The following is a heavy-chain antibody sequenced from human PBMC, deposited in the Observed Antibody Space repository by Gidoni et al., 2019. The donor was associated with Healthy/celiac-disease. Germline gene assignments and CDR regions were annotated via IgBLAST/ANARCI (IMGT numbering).Heavy chain of an antibody. D-gene: IGHD1-26*01. Sequence: QVQLVESGGGVVQPGRSLRLSCAASGFTFRSYAMHWVRQAPGKGLEWVAVISYDGSNKYYADSVKGRFTISRDNSKNTLYLQMNSLRAEDTAVYYCAREGLRGATTVAFDIWGQGTMVTVSS. CDR3: AREGLRGATTVAFDI. J-gene: IGHJ3*02. CDR1: GFTFRSYA. CDR2: ISYDGSNK. V-gene: IGHV3-30*01.